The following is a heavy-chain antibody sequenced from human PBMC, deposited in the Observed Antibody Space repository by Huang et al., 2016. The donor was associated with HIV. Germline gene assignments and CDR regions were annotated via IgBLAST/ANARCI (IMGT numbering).Heavy chain of an antibody. Sequence: QLQLQESGPGLVKPSETLSLTCTVSGGSISSSDYYWGWIRQPPGKGLEWIGSVFYGGNTYHNPSLKRRSTMSVDTSKNQCSLKLSSVTAADTAVYYWARLGASSWFPDMNYFDYWGQGTLVTVSS. CDR2: VFYGGNT. J-gene: IGHJ4*02. D-gene: IGHD6-13*01. V-gene: IGHV4-39*01. CDR3: ARLGASSWFPDMNYFDY. CDR1: GGSISSSDYY.